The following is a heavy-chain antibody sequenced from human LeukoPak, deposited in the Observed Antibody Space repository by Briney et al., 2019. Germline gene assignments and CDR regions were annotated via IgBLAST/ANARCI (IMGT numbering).Heavy chain of an antibody. D-gene: IGHD6-13*01. J-gene: IGHJ4*02. V-gene: IGHV3-30*18. CDR1: GFTFSSYG. CDR3: AKRMGPSIAAADVDY. Sequence: GRSLRLSCAASGFTFSSYGMHWVRQAPGKGLEWVAVISCDGSNKYYADSVKGRFTISRDNSKNTLYLQMNSLRTEDTAVYYCAKRMGPSIAAADVDYWGQGTLVTVSS. CDR2: ISCDGSNK.